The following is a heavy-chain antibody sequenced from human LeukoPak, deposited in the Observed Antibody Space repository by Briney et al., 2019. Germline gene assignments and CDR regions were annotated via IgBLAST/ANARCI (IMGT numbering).Heavy chain of an antibody. Sequence: LSCAAXGFTXTNYAMTWVRQAPGKGLEGVXXISEGVGNTYYADSVKGRFTISRDHSKNTLYLQMNSLRAEDTALYYCAKREKGTTGRFFDYWGQGTLVTVSS. CDR2: ISEGVGNT. V-gene: IGHV3-23*01. D-gene: IGHD4-17*01. CDR3: AKREKGTTGRFFDY. CDR1: GFTXTNYA. J-gene: IGHJ4*02.